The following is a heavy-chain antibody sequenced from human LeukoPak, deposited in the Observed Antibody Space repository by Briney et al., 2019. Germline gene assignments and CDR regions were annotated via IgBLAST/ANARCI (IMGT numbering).Heavy chain of an antibody. CDR3: ARNKLHGGCKLCPGDY. V-gene: IGHV1-69*02. J-gene: IGHJ4*02. CDR2: IIPILGIA. Sequence: ASVKVSCKASGGTFSSYTISWVRQAPGQALEWMGRIIPILGIANYAQKFQGRVTITADKSTSTAYMELSSLRSEDTAVYYCARNKLHGGCKLCPGDYWGQGTLVTVSS. CDR1: GGTFSSYT. D-gene: IGHD6-19*01.